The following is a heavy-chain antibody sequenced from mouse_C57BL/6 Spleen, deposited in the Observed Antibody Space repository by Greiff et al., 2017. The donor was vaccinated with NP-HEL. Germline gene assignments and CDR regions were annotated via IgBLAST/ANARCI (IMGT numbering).Heavy chain of an antibody. D-gene: IGHD2-5*01. J-gene: IGHJ1*03. CDR3: ARGGHYSNYDWYFDV. V-gene: IGHV5-16*01. Sequence: EVKLVESEGGLVQPGSSMKLSCTASGFTFSDYYMAWVRQVPEKGLEWVANINYDGSSTYYLDSLKSRFIISRDNAKNILYLQMSSLKSEDTATYYCARGGHYSNYDWYFDVWGTGTTVTVSS. CDR2: INYDGSST. CDR1: GFTFSDYY.